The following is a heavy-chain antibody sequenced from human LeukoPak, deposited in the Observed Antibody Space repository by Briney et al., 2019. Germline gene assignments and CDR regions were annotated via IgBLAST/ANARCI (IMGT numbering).Heavy chain of an antibody. CDR3: ARVIRPVATDYNWFAP. D-gene: IGHD5-12*01. Sequence: GASVKVSCKASGYTFTGYYMHWVRQAPGQGLEWMGWINPNSGGTNYAQKFQGRVTMTRDTSISTAYMELSRLRSDDTAVYYCARVIRPVATDYNWFAPWGQGTLVTVSS. J-gene: IGHJ5*02. CDR2: INPNSGGT. CDR1: GYTFTGYY. V-gene: IGHV1-2*02.